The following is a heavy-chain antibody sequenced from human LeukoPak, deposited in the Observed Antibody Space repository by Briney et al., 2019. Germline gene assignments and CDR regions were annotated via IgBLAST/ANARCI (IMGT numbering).Heavy chain of an antibody. D-gene: IGHD3-10*01. J-gene: IGHJ5*02. V-gene: IGHV4-4*07. CDR3: ARDYTLDYYGSGSYYGGVFDP. Sequence: SETLSLTRTVSGGSISSYYWSWIRQPAGKGLEWIGRIYTSGSTNYNPSLKSRVTMSVDTSKNQFSLKLSSATAADTAVYYCARDYTLDYYGSGSYYGGVFDPWGQGTLVTVSS. CDR2: IYTSGST. CDR1: GGSISSYY.